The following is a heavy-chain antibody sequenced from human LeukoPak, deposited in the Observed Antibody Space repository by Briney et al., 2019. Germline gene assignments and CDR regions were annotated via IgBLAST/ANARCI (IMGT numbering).Heavy chain of an antibody. J-gene: IGHJ3*02. CDR2: IHYSGST. V-gene: IGHV4-59*01. D-gene: IGHD6-19*01. CDR1: GGPISSYY. Sequence: PSETLSLTCTVSGGPISSYYWSWIRQTPGRGLEWIGNIHYSGSTNYNPSLKSRVTISLDTSKNQVSLKLSSVTAADTGVYYCARWGPGGYTSGWHPPFDTWGQGTMVTVSS. CDR3: ARWGPGGYTSGWHPPFDT.